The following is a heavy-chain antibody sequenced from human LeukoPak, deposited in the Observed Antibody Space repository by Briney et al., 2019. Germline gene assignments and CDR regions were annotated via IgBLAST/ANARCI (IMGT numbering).Heavy chain of an antibody. V-gene: IGHV4-34*01. D-gene: IGHD3-3*01. CDR2: INHSGST. Sequence: SETLSLTCAVYGGSFSGYYWSWIRQPPGKGLEWIGEINHSGSTNYSPSLKSRVTISVDTSKNQFSLKLSSVTAADTAVYYCARGSKFWSGYLKKNWFDPWGQGTLVTVSS. J-gene: IGHJ5*02. CDR3: ARGSKFWSGYLKKNWFDP. CDR1: GGSFSGYY.